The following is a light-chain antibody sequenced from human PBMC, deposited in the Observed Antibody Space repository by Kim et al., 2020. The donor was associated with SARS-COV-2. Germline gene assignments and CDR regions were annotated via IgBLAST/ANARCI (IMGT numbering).Light chain of an antibody. CDR1: QSVNYN. CDR3: HQYNNWPFT. CDR2: GAL. V-gene: IGKV3-15*01. J-gene: IGKJ3*01. Sequence: EIVMTQSPATLSVSPGESATLSCRASQSVNYNLAWYQQKPGQAPRVLIFGALTRATGIPARFSGSGSGTDFTLTISSLQSEDFAVYYCHQYNNWPFTFGPGTKVDIK.